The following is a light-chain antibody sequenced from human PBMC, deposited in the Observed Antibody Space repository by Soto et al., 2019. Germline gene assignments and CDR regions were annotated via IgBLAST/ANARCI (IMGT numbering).Light chain of an antibody. Sequence: QSVLKQPPSVSGAPGQRVTISCTGSSSNIGPTYDVHWYQKLPGTAPKLLIYANTNRPSGVPDRFSGSKSGTSASLAITGLQAEYEADYFCQSYDSSLSGYVFGTETKLTVL. CDR1: SSNIGPTYD. V-gene: IGLV1-40*01. CDR3: QSYDSSLSGYV. J-gene: IGLJ1*01. CDR2: ANT.